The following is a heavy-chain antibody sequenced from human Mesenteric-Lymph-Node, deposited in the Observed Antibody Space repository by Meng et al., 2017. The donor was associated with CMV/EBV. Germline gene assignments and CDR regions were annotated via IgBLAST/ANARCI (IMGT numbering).Heavy chain of an antibody. CDR2: INPNSGGT. CDR3: ARDGAMFGVVYYFDY. V-gene: IGHV1-2*02. D-gene: IGHD3-3*01. Sequence: ASVKVSCKASGYTFTGYYMHWVRQAPGQGLEWMGWINPNSGGTNYAQKFQGRVTMTRDTSISTAYMELSRLRSDDTAVYYCARDGAMFGVVYYFDYWGQGTLVTVPQ. J-gene: IGHJ4*02. CDR1: GYTFTGYY.